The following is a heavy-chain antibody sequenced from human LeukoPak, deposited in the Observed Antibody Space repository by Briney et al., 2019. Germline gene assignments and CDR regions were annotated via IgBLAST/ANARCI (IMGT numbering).Heavy chain of an antibody. Sequence: SGGSLRLSCAASGFTFSSYWMSWVRQAPGKGLEWVANIKQDGSEKYYVDSVKGRFTISRDNAKNSLYLQMNSLRAEDTAVYYCARGPRYIVVVVAANLDYWGQGTLVTVSS. V-gene: IGHV3-7*01. J-gene: IGHJ4*02. CDR3: ARGPRYIVVVVAANLDY. CDR2: IKQDGSEK. D-gene: IGHD2-15*01. CDR1: GFTFSSYW.